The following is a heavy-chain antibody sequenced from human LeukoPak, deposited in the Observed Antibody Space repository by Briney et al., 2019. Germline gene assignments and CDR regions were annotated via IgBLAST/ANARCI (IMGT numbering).Heavy chain of an antibody. CDR2: ITSGGDYI. CDR3: ARGAGTTVYYIDV. CDR1: GFTFNTFN. D-gene: IGHD1-7*01. Sequence: SGGSLRLSCAASGFTFNTFNMNWVRQAPGKGLEWVSSITSGGDYIYYAYSVKGRFTTSRDNSKNTLFLQMNSLTTEDTAVYYCARGAGTTVYYIDVWGNGTTVTVSS. V-gene: IGHV3-21*01. J-gene: IGHJ6*03.